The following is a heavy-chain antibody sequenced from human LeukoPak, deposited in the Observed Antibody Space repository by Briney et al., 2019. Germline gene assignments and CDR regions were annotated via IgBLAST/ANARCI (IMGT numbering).Heavy chain of an antibody. CDR1: GFTFSSFE. J-gene: IGHJ4*02. CDR3: ARESAPYYDFWSGYQDLDY. V-gene: IGHV3-48*03. D-gene: IGHD3-3*01. Sequence: GGSLRLSCAASGFTFSSFEMKWVRQAPGKGLEWVSYISSGGSTIYYADSVKGRFTISRDNSKNTLYLQMNSLRAEDTAVYYCARESAPYYDFWSGYQDLDYWGQGTLVTVSS. CDR2: ISSGGSTI.